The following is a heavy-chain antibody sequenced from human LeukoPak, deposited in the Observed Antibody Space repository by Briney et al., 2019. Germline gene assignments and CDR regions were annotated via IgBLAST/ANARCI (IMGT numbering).Heavy chain of an antibody. CDR2: ISAYNGNT. D-gene: IGHD3-16*01. Sequence: SVKVSCKASGYTFTIYGISWVRQAPGQGREWMGWISAYNGNTNYAQKLQGRVTMTTDTSTSTAYMELRSLRSDDTAVYYCARDPVVDDYVWGSYIGVDYWGQGTLVTVSS. CDR3: ARDPVVDDYVWGSYIGVDY. V-gene: IGHV1-18*01. CDR1: GYTFTIYG. J-gene: IGHJ4*02.